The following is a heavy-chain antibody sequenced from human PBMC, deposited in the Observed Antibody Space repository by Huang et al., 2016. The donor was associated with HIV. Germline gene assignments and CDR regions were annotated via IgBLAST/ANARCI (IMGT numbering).Heavy chain of an antibody. CDR3: ATGFDVFFDF. Sequence: QVQLVQSRAEVKKPGASVKVSCKVSKYTLTELSIHWVRQPPGQGLEWMGGFDPEIGETIYARKCQGRVTMTEDTSTETAFMELSGLRPEDTAVYYCATGFDVFFDFWGQGTLVTVSS. CDR1: KYTLTELS. CDR2: FDPEIGET. V-gene: IGHV1-24*01. J-gene: IGHJ4*02. D-gene: IGHD3-9*01.